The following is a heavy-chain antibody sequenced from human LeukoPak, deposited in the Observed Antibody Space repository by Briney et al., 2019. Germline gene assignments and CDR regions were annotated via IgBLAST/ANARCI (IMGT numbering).Heavy chain of an antibody. D-gene: IGHD2-2*01. CDR1: GGSISSYY. CDR2: IYYSGST. V-gene: IGHV4-59*08. CDR3: ARLSTLGTVVPAALFDY. J-gene: IGHJ4*02. Sequence: PSETLSLTCTVSGGSISSYYWSWIRQPPGKGLEWIGYIYYSGSTNYNPSLKSRVTISVDTSKNQFSLKLSSVTAADTAVYYCARLSTLGTVVPAALFDYWGQGTLVTVSS.